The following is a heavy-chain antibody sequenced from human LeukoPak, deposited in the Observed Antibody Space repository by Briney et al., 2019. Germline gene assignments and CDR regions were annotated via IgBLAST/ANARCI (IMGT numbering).Heavy chain of an antibody. Sequence: PSETLSLTCTVSGGSIRSYYWSWIRQPPGKGLEWIGYIYYSGSTNYNPSLKSRVTISVDTSKNQFSLRLSSVTAADTAVYYCARSLSRAYPLVMDVWGKGTTVTVSS. V-gene: IGHV4-59*01. CDR1: GGSIRSYY. J-gene: IGHJ6*04. CDR3: ARSLSRAYPLVMDV. D-gene: IGHD3-16*01. CDR2: IYYSGST.